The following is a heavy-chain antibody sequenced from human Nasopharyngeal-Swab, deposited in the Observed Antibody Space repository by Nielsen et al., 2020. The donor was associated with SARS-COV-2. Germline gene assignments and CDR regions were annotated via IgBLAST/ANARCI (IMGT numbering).Heavy chain of an antibody. CDR3: ATDSPYGSGSYHYYYYYGMDV. Sequence: SVKVSCKVSGYTLTELSMHWVRQAPGNGLEWMGGFDPEDGETIYAQKFQGRVTMTEDTSTDTAYLELSSLRSEDTAVYYCATDSPYGSGSYHYYYYYGMDVWGQGTTVTVSS. J-gene: IGHJ6*02. D-gene: IGHD3-10*01. CDR2: FDPEDGET. CDR1: GYTLTELS. V-gene: IGHV1-24*01.